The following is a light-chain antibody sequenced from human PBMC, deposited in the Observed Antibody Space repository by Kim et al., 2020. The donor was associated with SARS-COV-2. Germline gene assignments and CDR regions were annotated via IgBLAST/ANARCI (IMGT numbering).Light chain of an antibody. J-gene: IGLJ2*01. CDR3: NSRDSSGSHVV. Sequence: SSELTQDPAVSVALGQTVRITCQGDSLRSYYASWYQQKPGQAPVLVIYGKNNRPSGIPDRFSGSISGNTASLTITGAQAEDEADSYCNSRDSSGSHVVFG. V-gene: IGLV3-19*01. CDR2: GKN. CDR1: SLRSYY.